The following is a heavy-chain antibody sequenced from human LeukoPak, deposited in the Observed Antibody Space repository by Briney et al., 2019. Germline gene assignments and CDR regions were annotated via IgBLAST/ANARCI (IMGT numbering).Heavy chain of an antibody. CDR3: AKDCGYCISGECYGTSFDY. CDR2: ISDSCGST. Sequence: TGGPLRLSCAPSGFTFSSYAMIWVREAPGKRLEWVSGISDSCGSTYYADSVKGRFTISRDNSKNTLYLQMNGLRAEDTAVYYCAKDCGYCISGECYGTSFDYWGKGTLVTVSS. CDR1: GFTFSSYA. V-gene: IGHV3-23*01. J-gene: IGHJ4*02. D-gene: IGHD2-8*01.